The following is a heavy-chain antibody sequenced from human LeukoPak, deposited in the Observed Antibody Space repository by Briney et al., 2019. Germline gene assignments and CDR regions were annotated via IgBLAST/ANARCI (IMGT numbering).Heavy chain of an antibody. CDR1: GFTFSNYA. J-gene: IGHJ1*01. CDR2: ISGSGDST. Sequence: PGGSLRLSCAASGFTFSNYAMSWVRQAPGKGLEWVSAISGSGDSTYYADSVKGRFTISRDNSKNTLYLQMNSLRAEDTAVYYCAEDPKSTVTITEYFQHWGQGTLVTVSP. V-gene: IGHV3-23*01. CDR3: AEDPKSTVTITEYFQH. D-gene: IGHD4-11*01.